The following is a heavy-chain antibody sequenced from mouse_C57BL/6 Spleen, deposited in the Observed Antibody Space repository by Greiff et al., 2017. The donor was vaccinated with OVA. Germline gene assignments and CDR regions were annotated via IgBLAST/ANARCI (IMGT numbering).Heavy chain of an antibody. V-gene: IGHV1-18*01. CDR2: INPNNGGT. CDR3: AGGGTGKGLFAY. Sequence: VQLQQSGPELVKPGASVKIPCKASGYTFTDYNMDWVKQSHGKSLEWIGDINPNNGGTIYNQKFKGKATLTVDKSSSTAYMELRSLTSEDTAVYYGAGGGTGKGLFAYGGQGTRVTVSA. J-gene: IGHJ3*01. CDR1: GYTFTDYN. D-gene: IGHD4-1*01.